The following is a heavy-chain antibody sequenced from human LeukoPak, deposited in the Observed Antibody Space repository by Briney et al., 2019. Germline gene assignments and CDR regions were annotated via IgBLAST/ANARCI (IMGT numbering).Heavy chain of an antibody. CDR1: GFTFSSYE. J-gene: IGHJ4*02. CDR3: ASDGTGSYYNPPFDY. V-gene: IGHV3-48*03. Sequence: GGSLRLSCAASGFTFSSYEMNWVRQAPGKGLEWVSYISSSGSTIYYADSVKGRFTISRDTAKNSLYMQMNRLTAENTDVYYCASDGTGSYYNPPFDYWGQGTLVTVSS. D-gene: IGHD3-10*01. CDR2: ISSSGSTI.